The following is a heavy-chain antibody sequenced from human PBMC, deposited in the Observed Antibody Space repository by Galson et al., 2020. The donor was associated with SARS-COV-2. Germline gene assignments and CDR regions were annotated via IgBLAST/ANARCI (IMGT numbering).Heavy chain of an antibody. Sequence: GGSLRLSCAASGFTFSSYWMSWVRQAPGKGLEWVANIKQDGSEKCYVDSVKGRFTISRDNAKNSLYLQMNSLRAEDTAVYYCARDGTGATGYDYYGMDVWGQGTTVTVSS. CDR3: ARDGTGATGYDYYGMDV. J-gene: IGHJ6*02. D-gene: IGHD1-1*01. V-gene: IGHV3-7*03. CDR1: GFTFSSYW. CDR2: IKQDGSEK.